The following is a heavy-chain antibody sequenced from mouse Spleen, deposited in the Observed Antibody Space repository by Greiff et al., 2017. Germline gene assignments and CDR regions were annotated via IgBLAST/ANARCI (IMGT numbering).Heavy chain of an antibody. CDR2: INSNGGST. Sequence: EVKLVESGGGLVKPGGSLKLSCAASGFTFSSYAMSWVRQTPEKRLEWVAAINSNGGSTYYPDTVKDRFTISRDNAKNTLYLQMSSLRSEDTALYYCARLDGSYDYWGQGTTLTVSS. D-gene: IGHD1-1*02. V-gene: IGHV5-6-2*01. J-gene: IGHJ2*01. CDR1: GFTFSSYA. CDR3: ARLDGSYDY.